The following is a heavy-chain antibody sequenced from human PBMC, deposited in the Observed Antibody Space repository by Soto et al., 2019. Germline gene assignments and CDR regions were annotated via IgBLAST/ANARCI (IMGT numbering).Heavy chain of an antibody. D-gene: IGHD4-17*01. V-gene: IGHV4-39*01. J-gene: IGHJ4*02. CDR1: GGSISSSSYF. CDR3: AVTWTTVVPYYFDY. Sequence: QLQLQESGPGLVKPSETLSLTCTVSGGSISSSSYFWGWIRQPPGKGLEWIGSIYYSGSTYYNPSLTRRVTISVDTSKNQFSLTLSSVTAADTAVYYCAVTWTTVVPYYFDYWGQGTLVTVSS. CDR2: IYYSGST.